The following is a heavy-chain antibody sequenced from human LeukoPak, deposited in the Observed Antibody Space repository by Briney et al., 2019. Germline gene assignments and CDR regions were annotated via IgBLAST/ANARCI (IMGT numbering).Heavy chain of an antibody. V-gene: IGHV3-23*01. D-gene: IGHD6-13*01. CDR3: GIAAAISGMDV. CDR1: GFTFSSYA. J-gene: IGHJ6*03. Sequence: GGSLRLSCAASGFTFSSYAMSWVRQAPGKGLEWVSAISGSGGSTYYADSVKGRFTISRDNAKNSLYLQMNSLRAEDTAVYYCGIAAAISGMDVWGKGTTVTVSS. CDR2: ISGSGGST.